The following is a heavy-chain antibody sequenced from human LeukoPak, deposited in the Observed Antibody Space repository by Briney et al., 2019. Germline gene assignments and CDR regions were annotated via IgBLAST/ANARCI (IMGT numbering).Heavy chain of an antibody. CDR3: AKGYSSGSPDGIGY. CDR1: GFTFSNYE. J-gene: IGHJ4*02. D-gene: IGHD6-19*01. Sequence: PGGSLRLSCVASGFTFSNYEMNWVGQAPGKGLEWVSGISGSGFNTYYADSVKGRFTICRDNSKNTQYLHMNSLRAEDTAVYHCAKGYSSGSPDGIGYWGQGTLVTVSS. CDR2: ISGSGFNT. V-gene: IGHV3-23*01.